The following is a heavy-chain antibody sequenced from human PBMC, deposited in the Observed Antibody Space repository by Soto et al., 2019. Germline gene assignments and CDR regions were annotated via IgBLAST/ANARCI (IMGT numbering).Heavy chain of an antibody. CDR1: GGSISSGDYY. D-gene: IGHD3-3*01. CDR2: IHYSGST. J-gene: IGHJ6*02. Sequence: QVQLQESGPGLVKPSQTLSLTCTVSGGSISSGDYYWSWIRQPPGKGLEWIGYIHYSGSTYYNPSLKSRLTISLDTSKNQFSLNLSSVTAADTAVYYCAKEPFSITIFGVSGMDVWGRGTTVTVSS. CDR3: AKEPFSITIFGVSGMDV. V-gene: IGHV4-30-4*01.